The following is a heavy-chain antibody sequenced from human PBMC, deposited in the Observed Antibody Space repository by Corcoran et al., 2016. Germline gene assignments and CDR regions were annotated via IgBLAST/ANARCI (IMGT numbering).Heavy chain of an antibody. CDR3: ARSLVGAPPARAFDI. CDR1: GYSFTSYW. J-gene: IGHJ3*02. CDR2: IYPGDSDT. V-gene: IGHV5-51*01. D-gene: IGHD1-26*01. Sequence: EVQLVQSGAEVKKPGESLKISCKGSGYSFTSYWIGWVRQMPGKGLEWMGIIYPGDSDTRYSTSVQGQVTISADKSISTANLQWSSLKASDTAMYCCARSLVGAPPARAFDIWGQGTMVTVSS.